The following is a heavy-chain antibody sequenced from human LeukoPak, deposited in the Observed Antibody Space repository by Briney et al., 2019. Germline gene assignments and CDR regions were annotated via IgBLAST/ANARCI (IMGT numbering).Heavy chain of an antibody. Sequence: ASVKVSCKASGYTFTSYYMHWVRQAPGQGLEWMGIINPSGGSTSYAQKFQGRVTMTRDTSTSTVYMELSSLRSEDTAVYYCARSITDNWNYWEGYFDYWGQGTLVTVSS. V-gene: IGHV1-46*01. CDR1: GYTFTSYY. D-gene: IGHD1-7*01. J-gene: IGHJ4*02. CDR2: INPSGGST. CDR3: ARSITDNWNYWEGYFDY.